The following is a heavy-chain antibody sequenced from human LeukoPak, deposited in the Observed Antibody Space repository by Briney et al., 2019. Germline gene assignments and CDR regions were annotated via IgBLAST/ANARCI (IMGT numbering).Heavy chain of an antibody. CDR3: ARALPRGIPDV. CDR1: GFTFSSYD. V-gene: IGHV3-13*01. J-gene: IGHJ6*02. Sequence: PGGSLRLSCAASGFTFSSYDMHWVRQATGKGLEWVSAIGTAGDTYYPGSVKGRFTISRENAKNSLYLQMNSLRAGDTAVYYCARALPRGIPDVWGQGTTVTVSS. D-gene: IGHD2-2*02. CDR2: IGTAGDT.